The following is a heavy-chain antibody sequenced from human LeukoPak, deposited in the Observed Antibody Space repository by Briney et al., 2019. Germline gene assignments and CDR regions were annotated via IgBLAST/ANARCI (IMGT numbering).Heavy chain of an antibody. Sequence: PGRSLRLSCAASGFTFDDYAMHWVRQAPGKGLEWVSGISWNSGTTGYADSVSGRFTISRDNAKNSLYLQMNSLRAEDTALYYCAKKGGIPAAGQLDYWGQGTLVTVSS. CDR2: ISWNSGTT. CDR1: GFTFDDYA. J-gene: IGHJ4*02. D-gene: IGHD6-13*01. V-gene: IGHV3-9*01. CDR3: AKKGGIPAAGQLDY.